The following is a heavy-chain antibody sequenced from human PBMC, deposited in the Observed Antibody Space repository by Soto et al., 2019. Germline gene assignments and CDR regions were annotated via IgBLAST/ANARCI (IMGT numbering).Heavy chain of an antibody. CDR1: GFTFNDYY. J-gene: IGHJ6*02. CDR3: AWGTGLSTNYYYYYGMDV. Sequence: GGSLRLSCAASGFTFNDYYMSWIRQAPGKGLEWVSYITSSSNYTNYADSVKGRFTISRDNAKNSLYLQMNSLTAEDTAVYYCAWGTGLSTNYYYYYGMDVWGQGTTVTVSS. D-gene: IGHD3-16*01. CDR2: ITSSSNYT. V-gene: IGHV3-11*06.